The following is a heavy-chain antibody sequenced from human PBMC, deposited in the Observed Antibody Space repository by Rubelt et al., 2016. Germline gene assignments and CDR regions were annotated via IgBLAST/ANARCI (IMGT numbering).Heavy chain of an antibody. CDR3: TGDRHNYDYGDYLGSVY. CDR1: EFTFSSYS. J-gene: IGHJ4*02. CDR2: IYSGGST. D-gene: IGHD4-17*01. V-gene: IGHV3-66*01. Sequence: EVQLVESGGGLVKTGGSLRLSCAASEFTFSSYSMNWVRQAPGKGLEWVSVIYSGGSTFYANSGKDRLTIPRKNYKKTRDLKRHSLRAEDTAGYYCTGDRHNYDYGDYLGSVYWGQGTLVTVSS.